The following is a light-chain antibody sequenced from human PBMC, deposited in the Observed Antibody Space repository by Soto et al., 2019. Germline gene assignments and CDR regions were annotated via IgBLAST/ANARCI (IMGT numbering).Light chain of an antibody. CDR1: QSVTRK. CDR3: QQYNDWPSIT. Sequence: EVVMTQSPATLSLSPGESATLSCRASQSVTRKLAWYQQTPGQAPRLLIYGASIRATGIPARFSGSGSGTEVILTISSLQSEDFALYYCQQYNDWPSITVGQGTRLEIK. V-gene: IGKV3-15*01. J-gene: IGKJ5*01. CDR2: GAS.